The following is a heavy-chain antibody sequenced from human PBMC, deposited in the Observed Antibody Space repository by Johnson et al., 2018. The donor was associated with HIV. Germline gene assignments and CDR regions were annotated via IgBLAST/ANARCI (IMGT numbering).Heavy chain of an antibody. V-gene: IGHV3-30-3*01. J-gene: IGHJ3*02. Sequence: VQPGGSLRLSCAASGLTVSTNYMSWVRQAPGKGLEWVAVISYDGSNKYYADSVKGRFTISRDNSKNTLYLQMNSLRAEDTAVYYCARRGYSSSGGAFDIWGQGTMVTVSS. D-gene: IGHD6-6*01. CDR1: GLTVSTNY. CDR3: ARRGYSSSGGAFDI. CDR2: ISYDGSNK.